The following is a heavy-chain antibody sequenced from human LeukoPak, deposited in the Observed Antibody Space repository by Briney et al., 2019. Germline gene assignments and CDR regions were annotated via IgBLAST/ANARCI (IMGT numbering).Heavy chain of an antibody. J-gene: IGHJ4*02. CDR2: INWNGGSR. D-gene: IGHD1/OR15-1a*01. Sequence: GGSLRLSCAVSGFTFDDYGMSWVRQVPGKGLEWVSGINWNGGSRSYADSVRGRFTISRDNTRNSLYLQMNSLRVEDTAFYYCASGGTADLNTYFDHWGQGTLVTVSS. CDR3: ASGGTADLNTYFDH. CDR1: GFTFDDYG. V-gene: IGHV3-20*04.